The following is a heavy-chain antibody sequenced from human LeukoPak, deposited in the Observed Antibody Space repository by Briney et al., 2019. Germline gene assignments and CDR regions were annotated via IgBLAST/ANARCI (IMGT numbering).Heavy chain of an antibody. CDR3: ARQRKYYYDSSGYDRGPGYFDY. D-gene: IGHD3-22*01. CDR2: ISSSGSTI. Sequence: GGSLRLSCAASGFTFSSYEMTWVRQAPGKGLEWVSYISSSGSTIYYADSVKGRFTISRDNAKNSLYLQMNSLRAEDTAVYYCARQRKYYYDSSGYDRGPGYFDYWGQGTLVTVSS. J-gene: IGHJ4*02. CDR1: GFTFSSYE. V-gene: IGHV3-48*03.